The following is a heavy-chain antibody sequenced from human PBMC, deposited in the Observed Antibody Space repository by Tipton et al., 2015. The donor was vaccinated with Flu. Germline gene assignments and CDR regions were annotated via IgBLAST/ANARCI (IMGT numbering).Heavy chain of an antibody. V-gene: IGHV4-39*07. CDR1: GGSISSSSYY. CDR2: IYYSGST. Sequence: TLSLTCTVSGGSISSSSYYWGWIRQPPGKGLEWIGSIYYSGSTYYNPSLKSRVTISVDTSKNQFSLKLSSVTAADTAVYYCASGIFGSGTFDYWGQGTLVTVSS. CDR3: ASGIFGSGTFDY. J-gene: IGHJ4*02. D-gene: IGHD1-26*01.